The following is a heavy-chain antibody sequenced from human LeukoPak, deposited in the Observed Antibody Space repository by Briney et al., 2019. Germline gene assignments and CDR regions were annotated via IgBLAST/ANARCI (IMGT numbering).Heavy chain of an antibody. CDR3: ATLTRYFDWNPPFDY. D-gene: IGHD3-9*01. V-gene: IGHV3-23*01. CDR1: GFTFSSYA. J-gene: IGHJ4*02. Sequence: PGGSLRLSCAASGFTFSSYAMSWVRQAPGKGLEWVSAISGSGGSTYYADSVKGRFTISRDNSKNTLYLQMNSLRAEDTAVYYCATLTRYFDWNPPFDYWGQGTLVTVSS. CDR2: ISGSGGST.